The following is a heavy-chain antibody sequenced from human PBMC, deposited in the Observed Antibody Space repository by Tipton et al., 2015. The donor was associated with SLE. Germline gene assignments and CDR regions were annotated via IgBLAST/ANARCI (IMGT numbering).Heavy chain of an antibody. V-gene: IGHV4-39*07. D-gene: IGHD2-2*01. J-gene: IGHJ5*02. Sequence: TLSLTCTVSGASLGSSNYYWGWIRQPPGKGLEWIGSIFHSGSTYYNPSLKSRVTISVDTSKNQFSLKLSSVTAADTALYYGARRKWPLVHGGLFDPWGQGTLVTVSS. CDR2: IFHSGST. CDR1: GASLGSSNYY. CDR3: ARRKWPLVHGGLFDP.